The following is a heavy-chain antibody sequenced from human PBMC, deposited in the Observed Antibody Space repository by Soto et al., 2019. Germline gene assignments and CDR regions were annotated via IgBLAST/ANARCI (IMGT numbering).Heavy chain of an antibody. CDR3: ARRGTYYYDSSGYYYMD. D-gene: IGHD3-22*01. Sequence: SETRSLTCAVSGGSISSSNWWSWVRQPPGKGLEWIGEIYHSGSTNYNPSLKSRVTISVDKSKNQFSLKLSSVTAADTAVYYCARRGTYYYDSSGYYYMDWGQGTLVTVSS. CDR1: GGSISSSNW. V-gene: IGHV4-4*02. CDR2: IYHSGST. J-gene: IGHJ4*02.